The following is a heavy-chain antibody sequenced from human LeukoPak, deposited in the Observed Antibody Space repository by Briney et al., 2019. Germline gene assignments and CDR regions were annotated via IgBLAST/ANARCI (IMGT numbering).Heavy chain of an antibody. CDR2: MNPNSGNT. CDR3: ARKGYGYYYYYMDV. Sequence: ASVKVSCKASGYTFTSYDINWVRQATGQGLEWMGWMNPNSGNTGYAQKFQGRVTITRNTSISTAYMELSSLRSEDTAVYYCARKGYGYYYYYMDVWGKGTTVTVSS. V-gene: IGHV1-8*03. J-gene: IGHJ6*03. D-gene: IGHD5-12*01. CDR1: GYTFTSYD.